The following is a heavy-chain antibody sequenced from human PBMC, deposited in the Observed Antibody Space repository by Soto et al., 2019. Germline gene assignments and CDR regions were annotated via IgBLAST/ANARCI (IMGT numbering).Heavy chain of an antibody. CDR2: INHSGST. CDR1: GGSLSGYY. D-gene: IGHD6-13*01. Sequence: SETLSLTCAVYGGSLSGYYWSWIRQPPGKGLEWIGEINHSGSTNYNPSLKSRAIISVDTSKNQFSLKLTSVTAADTAVYYCARGREDQQLVFDYWGQETLVTVSS. V-gene: IGHV4-34*01. J-gene: IGHJ4*02. CDR3: ARGREDQQLVFDY.